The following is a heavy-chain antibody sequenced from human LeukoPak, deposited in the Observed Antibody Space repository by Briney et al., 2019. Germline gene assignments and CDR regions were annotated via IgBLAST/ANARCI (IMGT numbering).Heavy chain of an antibody. J-gene: IGHJ6*03. D-gene: IGHD6-13*01. CDR3: ARVRNLAAAGPYYYYYYYMDV. CDR2: INHSGST. V-gene: IGHV4-34*01. CDR1: GGSFSGYY. Sequence: SETLSLTCAVYGGSFSGYYWSWIRQPPGKGLEWIGEINHSGSTNYNPSLKSRVTISVDTSKNQFSLKLSSVTAADTAVYYCARVRNLAAAGPYYYYYYYMDVWGKGTTVTVSS.